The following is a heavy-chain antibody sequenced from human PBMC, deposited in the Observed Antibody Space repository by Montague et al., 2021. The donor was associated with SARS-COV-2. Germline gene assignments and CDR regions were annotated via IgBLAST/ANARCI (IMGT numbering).Heavy chain of an antibody. CDR2: ISYDGSNK. V-gene: IGHV3-30*04. Sequence: SLRLSCSASGFTFSSYAMHWVRQAPGKGLEWVAVISYDGSNKYYXDSVKGRFTIPRDNSKNTLYLQMNSLRAEDTAVYYCARDNYDYVWGSYRYIYWGQGTLVTVSS. CDR1: GFTFSSYA. D-gene: IGHD3-16*02. J-gene: IGHJ4*02. CDR3: ARDNYDYVWGSYRYIY.